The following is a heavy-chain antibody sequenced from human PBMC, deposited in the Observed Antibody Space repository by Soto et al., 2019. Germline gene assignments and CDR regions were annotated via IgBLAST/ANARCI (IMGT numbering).Heavy chain of an antibody. Sequence: QVQLVESGGGVVQPGRSLRLSCAASRFTFSSYGMYWVRQAPGKGLEWVAVISYDGSSKYYADSVKGRLTISRDNSENTLYLQMNSLRAEDTAVYYCAKGSIVGATKDWFDPWGQGTLVTVSS. D-gene: IGHD1-26*01. CDR3: AKGSIVGATKDWFDP. CDR2: ISYDGSSK. J-gene: IGHJ5*02. V-gene: IGHV3-30*18. CDR1: RFTFSSYG.